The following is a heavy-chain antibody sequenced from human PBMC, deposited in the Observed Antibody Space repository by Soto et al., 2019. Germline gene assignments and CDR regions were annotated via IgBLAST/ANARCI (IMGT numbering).Heavy chain of an antibody. V-gene: IGHV3-48*03. J-gene: IGHJ6*02. CDR1: GFTFSTYH. CDR2: IHSGGSRI. CDR3: ARDGSTVTTNYHYAMDV. Sequence: EVQLVESGGGLVQPGGSLILSCAASGFTFSTYHMNWVRQAPGKGLEWVSYIHSGGSRIYYADSVNGRFTISRDNAKNSLYLQMNSLRAEHTAVDYCARDGSTVTTNYHYAMDVWGQGTTVTVSS. D-gene: IGHD4-17*01.